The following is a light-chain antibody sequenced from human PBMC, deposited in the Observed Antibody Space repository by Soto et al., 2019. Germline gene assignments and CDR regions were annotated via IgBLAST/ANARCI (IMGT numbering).Light chain of an antibody. CDR1: TGAVTSGYY. CDR3: LLYYGGAYV. Sequence: QAVVTHEPSLTVSPGGTVTLTCASSTGAVTSGYYPNWFQQKPGQAPRALIYSTSNKYSWTPARFSGSLLGGKAALTLSGVQPEDEAEYYCLLYYGGAYVFGTGSKVTVL. J-gene: IGLJ1*01. CDR2: STS. V-gene: IGLV7-43*01.